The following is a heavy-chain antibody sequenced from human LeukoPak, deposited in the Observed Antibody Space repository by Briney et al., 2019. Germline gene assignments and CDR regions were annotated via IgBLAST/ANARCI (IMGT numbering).Heavy chain of an antibody. Sequence: SETLSLTCTVSGASISSYYWSWIRQPPGKGLEWIGYIYYSGGTNYNPSLKSRVTISVDTSKNQCSLKLSSVTAADTAVYYCARVTNLYSATWGRIDYWGQGTLVTVSS. J-gene: IGHJ4*02. CDR1: GASISSYY. CDR3: ARVTNLYSATWGRIDY. D-gene: IGHD3-16*01. CDR2: IYYSGGT. V-gene: IGHV4-59*01.